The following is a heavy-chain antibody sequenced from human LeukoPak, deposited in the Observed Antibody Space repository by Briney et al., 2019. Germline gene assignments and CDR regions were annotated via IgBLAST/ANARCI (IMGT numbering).Heavy chain of an antibody. V-gene: IGHV4-34*01. Sequence: PSETLSLTCAVYGGSFSGYYWSWIRQPPGKGLEWIGEINHSGSTNYNPSLKSRVTISVDTSKNQFSLKLSSVTAADTAVYYCARDRYYDFWSGYKAFDYWGQGTLVTVSS. D-gene: IGHD3-3*01. CDR1: GGSFSGYY. J-gene: IGHJ4*02. CDR2: INHSGST. CDR3: ARDRYYDFWSGYKAFDY.